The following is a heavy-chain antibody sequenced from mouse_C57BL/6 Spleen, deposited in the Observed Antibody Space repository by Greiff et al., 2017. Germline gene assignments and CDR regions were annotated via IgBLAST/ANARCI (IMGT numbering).Heavy chain of an antibody. CDR2: ISDGGSYT. Sequence: EVKLEESGGGLVKPGGSLKLSCAASGFTFSSYAMSWVRQTPEKRLEWVATISDGGSYTYYPDNVKGRFTISRDNAKNNLYLQMSHLKSEDTAMYYCAREGYGSSYGYWGQGTTLTVSS. V-gene: IGHV5-4*01. D-gene: IGHD1-1*01. J-gene: IGHJ2*01. CDR3: AREGYGSSYGY. CDR1: GFTFSSYA.